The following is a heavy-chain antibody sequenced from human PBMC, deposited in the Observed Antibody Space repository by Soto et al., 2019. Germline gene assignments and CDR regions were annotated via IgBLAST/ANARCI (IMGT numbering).Heavy chain of an antibody. V-gene: IGHV1-69*01. CDR2: IIPIFGTA. D-gene: IGHD3-22*01. CDR3: ARDPPGYYDSSGYSPNWFDP. J-gene: IGHJ5*02. Sequence: QVQLVQSGAEVKKPGSSVKVSCKASGGTFSSYAISWVRQAPGQGLEWMGGIIPIFGTANYAQKFQGRVTITADESTSTAYMELSSLRSEDTAVYYCARDPPGYYDSSGYSPNWFDPWGQGTLVTVSS. CDR1: GGTFSSYA.